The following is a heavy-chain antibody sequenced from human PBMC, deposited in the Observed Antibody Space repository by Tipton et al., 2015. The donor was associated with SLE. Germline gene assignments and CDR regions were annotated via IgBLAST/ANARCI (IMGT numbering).Heavy chain of an antibody. CDR3: AKDRITIFGVVIGPDY. V-gene: IGHV3-33*06. CDR1: GFTFSSYG. Sequence: SGFTFSSYGMHWVRQAPGKGLEWVAVIWYDGSNKYYADSVKGRFTISRDNSKNTLYLQMNSLRAEDTAVHYCAKDRITIFGVVIGPDYWGQGTLVTVSS. J-gene: IGHJ4*02. D-gene: IGHD3-3*01. CDR2: IWYDGSNK.